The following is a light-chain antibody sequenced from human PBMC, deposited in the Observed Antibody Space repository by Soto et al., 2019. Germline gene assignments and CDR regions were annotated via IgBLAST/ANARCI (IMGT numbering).Light chain of an antibody. Sequence: IMLTQSLGTLSLSPGERATLPCRARQRVSSSDLAWYQQRPGQAPRLLIYGASIRASGIPDRFSGSGSGTDFTLTISRLEPEDFAVYFCQQHGSSPWTFGQGTKVDIK. V-gene: IGKV3-20*01. CDR3: QQHGSSPWT. J-gene: IGKJ1*01. CDR2: GAS. CDR1: QRVSSSD.